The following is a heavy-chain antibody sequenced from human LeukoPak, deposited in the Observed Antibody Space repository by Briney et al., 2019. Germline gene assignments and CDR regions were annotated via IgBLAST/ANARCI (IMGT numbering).Heavy chain of an antibody. CDR1: GGSFSGYY. CDR3: AISPVDLYYYYGMDV. Sequence: PSETLSLTCAVYGGSFSGYYWSWIRQPPGKGLEWIGEINPGGTTNYNPSLKSRVTISVDTSKNQFSLKVSSVTAADTAVYYCAISPVDLYYYYGMDVWGRGTTVTVSS. J-gene: IGHJ6*02. V-gene: IGHV4-34*01. CDR2: INPGGTT.